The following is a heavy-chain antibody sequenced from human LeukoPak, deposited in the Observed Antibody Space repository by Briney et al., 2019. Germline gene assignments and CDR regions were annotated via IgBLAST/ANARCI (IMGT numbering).Heavy chain of an antibody. V-gene: IGHV3-49*04. CDR2: IRSKAYGGTT. CDR1: GFTFGDYA. J-gene: IGHJ4*02. D-gene: IGHD3-10*01. CDR3: TRRSGSLHFDY. Sequence: SEGSLRLSCTASGFTFGDYATSWVRQAPGKGLEWVGFIRSKAYGGTTEYAASVKGRFTISRDDSKSIAYLQMNSLKTEDTAVYYCTRRSGSLHFDYWGQGTLVTVSS.